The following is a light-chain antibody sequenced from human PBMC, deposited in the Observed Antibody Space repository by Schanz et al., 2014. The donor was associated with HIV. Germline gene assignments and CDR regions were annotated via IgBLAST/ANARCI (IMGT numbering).Light chain of an antibody. V-gene: IGLV2-14*03. CDR3: NSYTRTSTPV. CDR1: SSDIGAYNY. CDR2: DVN. Sequence: QSVLIQPASVSGSPGQSITISCTGTSSDIGAYNYLSWYQQHPGKAPKLMIYDVNIRPSGVSNRFSGSKSGNTASLTISGLQAEDEADYYCNSYTRTSTPVFGGGTKLTV. J-gene: IGLJ2*01.